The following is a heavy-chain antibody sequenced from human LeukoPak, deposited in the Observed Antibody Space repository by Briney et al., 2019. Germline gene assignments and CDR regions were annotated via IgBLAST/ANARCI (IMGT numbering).Heavy chain of an antibody. D-gene: IGHD3-10*01. CDR3: ARVGFERPRSSITVVRGVIRPNAFDL. J-gene: IGHJ3*01. CDR1: GYTFTVYY. V-gene: IGHV1-2*02. Sequence: ASVKVSCKASGYTFTVYYMHWVRQAPGQGLEWMGRINPNSGDTKYAQNFQGRVTMTRDTSIDTAYMDLSSLRSGDTAVYYCARVGFERPRSSITVVRGVIRPNAFDLWGQGTMVTVSS. CDR2: INPNSGDT.